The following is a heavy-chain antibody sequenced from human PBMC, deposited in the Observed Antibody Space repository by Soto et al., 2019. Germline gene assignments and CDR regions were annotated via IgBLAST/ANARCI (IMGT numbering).Heavy chain of an antibody. Sequence: SETLSLTCVVSGDSMSNYYWRWIRQPPGKGLEWIGDVSSSGSTNYNPSLKSRVTMSVDTSKNQFSLKLNSVTAADTAVYYCARRRMVGEVITHSMDVWGQGTTVTVSS. CDR2: VSSSGST. CDR3: ARRRMVGEVITHSMDV. CDR1: GDSMSNYY. V-gene: IGHV4-59*01. J-gene: IGHJ6*02. D-gene: IGHD3-10*01.